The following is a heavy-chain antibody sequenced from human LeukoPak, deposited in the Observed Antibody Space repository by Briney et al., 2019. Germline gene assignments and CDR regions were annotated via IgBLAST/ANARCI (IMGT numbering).Heavy chain of an antibody. CDR3: AREVSSSWYGEYFQH. D-gene: IGHD6-13*01. CDR1: GGSISSYY. CDR2: IYTSGST. Sequence: PSETLSLTCTVSGGSISSYYWSWIRQPAGKGLEWIGRIYTSGSTNYNPSLKSRVTMSVDTSKNQFSLKLSSVTAADTAGYYCAREVSSSWYGEYFQHWGQGTLVTVSS. J-gene: IGHJ1*01. V-gene: IGHV4-4*07.